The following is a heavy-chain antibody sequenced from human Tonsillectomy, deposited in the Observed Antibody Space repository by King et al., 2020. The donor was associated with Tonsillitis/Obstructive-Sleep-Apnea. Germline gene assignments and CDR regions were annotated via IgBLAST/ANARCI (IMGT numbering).Heavy chain of an antibody. CDR1: GGSISSYY. J-gene: IGHJ4*02. Sequence: VQLQESGPGLVKPSETLSLTCTVSGGSISSYYWSWIRQPAGKGLEWIGRIYTSGSTNYNPSLKSRVTMSVDTSKNQFSLKLSSVTAADTAVYYCARQGHTDCSGGSCYLFDYWGQGTLVTVSS. CDR3: ARQGHTDCSGGSCYLFDY. D-gene: IGHD2-15*01. V-gene: IGHV4-4*07. CDR2: IYTSGST.